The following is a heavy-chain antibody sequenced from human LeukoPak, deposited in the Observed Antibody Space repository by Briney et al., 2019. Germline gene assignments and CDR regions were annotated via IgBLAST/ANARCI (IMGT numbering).Heavy chain of an antibody. Sequence: GGSLRLSCATSGFTFSSYGMTWVRQAPGKGLEWVSSITGSGIYTYYADSVKGRFTFSRDNSQDTLYLQMNSLRAEDTAVYYCAKGNWGERLDWYFDLWGRGTLVTVSS. CDR1: GFTFSSYG. D-gene: IGHD1-26*01. J-gene: IGHJ2*01. V-gene: IGHV3-23*01. CDR3: AKGNWGERLDWYFDL. CDR2: ITGSGIYT.